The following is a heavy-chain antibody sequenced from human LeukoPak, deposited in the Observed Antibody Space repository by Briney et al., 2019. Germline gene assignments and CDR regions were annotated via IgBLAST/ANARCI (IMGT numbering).Heavy chain of an antibody. CDR1: GFTFSSYE. Sequence: SGGSLRLSCLVSGFTFSSYEMNWVRQAPGKGLEWVSYISSSGSTIYYADSVKGRLTISRDNAKNSLYLQMNSLRPEDTAFYYCARYYYGSGRYFDYWGQGTLVTVSS. V-gene: IGHV3-48*03. CDR2: ISSSGSTI. CDR3: ARYYYGSGRYFDY. D-gene: IGHD3-10*01. J-gene: IGHJ4*02.